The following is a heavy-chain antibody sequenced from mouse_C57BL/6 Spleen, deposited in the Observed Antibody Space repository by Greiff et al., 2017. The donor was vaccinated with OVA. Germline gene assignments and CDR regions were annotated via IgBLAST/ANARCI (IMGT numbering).Heavy chain of an antibody. CDR2: IDPSDSET. D-gene: IGHD1-1*01. Sequence: QVQLKQPGAELVRPGSSVKLSCKASGYTFTSYWMHWVKQRPIQGLEWIGNIDPSDSETHYNQKFKDKATLTVDKSSSTAYMQLSSLTSEDSAVYNCARRRHPDSYCSSYWYFDVWGTGTTVTVSS. J-gene: IGHJ1*03. CDR3: ARRRHPDSYCSSYWYFDV. CDR1: GYTFTSYW. V-gene: IGHV1-52*01.